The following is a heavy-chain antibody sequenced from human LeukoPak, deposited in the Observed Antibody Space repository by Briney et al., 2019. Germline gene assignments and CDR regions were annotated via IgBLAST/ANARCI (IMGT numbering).Heavy chain of an antibody. J-gene: IGHJ4*02. V-gene: IGHV5-51*01. Sequence: GESLKISCKGSGYTFTNYWIGWVRQMPGKGLEGMGSIYPGASDTRYSPSFQGQVTISVDKSIATAYLQWRSLKASDTAMYYCARQHCSGGSCSCDSWGQGTLVTVSS. CDR3: ARQHCSGGSCSCDS. CDR1: GYTFTNYW. D-gene: IGHD2-15*01. CDR2: IYPGASDT.